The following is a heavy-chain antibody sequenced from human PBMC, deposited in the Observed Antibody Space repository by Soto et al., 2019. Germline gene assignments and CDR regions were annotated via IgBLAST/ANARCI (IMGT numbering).Heavy chain of an antibody. CDR2: IHSDGTA. CDR1: GFSVRSNY. V-gene: IGHV3-66*01. D-gene: IGHD6-13*01. Sequence: GSLRLSCAVSGFSVRSNYMSWVRQAPGQGLEWVSVIHSDGTAHYADSVKGRFTISRDNSKNTLYFQMNSLRAEDTAVYYCARDIEPPGLCFDFWGQGTLVTVSS. CDR3: ARDIEPPGLCFDF. J-gene: IGHJ4*02.